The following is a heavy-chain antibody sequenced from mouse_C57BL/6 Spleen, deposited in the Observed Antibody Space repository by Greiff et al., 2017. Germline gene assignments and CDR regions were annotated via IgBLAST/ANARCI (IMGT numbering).Heavy chain of an antibody. CDR2: IRNKANGYTT. V-gene: IGHV7-3*01. D-gene: IGHD1-1*01. CDR3: ATYTLSIYGYFDY. J-gene: IGHJ2*02. CDR1: GFTFTDYY. Sequence: EVKLVESGGGLVQPGGSLSLSCAASGFTFTDYYMSWVRQPPGKALEWLGFIRNKANGYTTEYRASVKGRFTISRDNYTSILYLQRNALRAEDSATFFCATYTLSIYGYFDYWGQGTSLTVSS.